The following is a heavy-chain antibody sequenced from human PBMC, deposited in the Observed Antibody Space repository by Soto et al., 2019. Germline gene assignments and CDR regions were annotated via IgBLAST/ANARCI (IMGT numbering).Heavy chain of an antibody. J-gene: IGHJ6*02. CDR1: GFTFRNYA. CDR2: ISAAGDP. CDR3: ARTGRGFYGLDV. V-gene: IGHV3-13*05. Sequence: EVQLVESGGGLVQPGGSLRLSCEASGFTFRNYAMHWVRQGTGKGLEWVSGISAAGDPDYADSVEGRFTISRENAQNSFFLQMNSLRVGDTAVYYCARTGRGFYGLDVWGQGTMVIVSS. D-gene: IGHD1-1*01.